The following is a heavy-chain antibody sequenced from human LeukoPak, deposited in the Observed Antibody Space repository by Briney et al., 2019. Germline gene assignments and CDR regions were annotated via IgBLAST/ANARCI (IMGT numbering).Heavy chain of an antibody. CDR1: GGSISSYY. J-gene: IGHJ6*02. Sequence: SETLSLTCAVYGGSISSYYWSWIRQPAGKGLEWIGRIYTSGSTNYNPSLKSRVTMSVDASKNQFSLKLSSVTAADTAVYYCARDQTYGSGSYFDSKSPYGMDVWGQGTTVTVSS. V-gene: IGHV4-4*07. D-gene: IGHD3-10*01. CDR3: ARDQTYGSGSYFDSKSPYGMDV. CDR2: IYTSGST.